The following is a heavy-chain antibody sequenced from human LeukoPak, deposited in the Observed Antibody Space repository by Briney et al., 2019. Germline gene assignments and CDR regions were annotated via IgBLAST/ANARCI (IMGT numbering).Heavy chain of an antibody. J-gene: IGHJ4*02. V-gene: IGHV4-39*07. CDR1: AGSISSSSYY. CDR2: IYYSGST. Sequence: PSETLSLTCTVSAGSISSSSYYWGWIRQPPGKGLEWIGSIYYSGSTYYNPSLKSRVTISVDTSKNQFSLKLSSVTATDTAVYYCARENRGSNYGWYFDYWGQGTLVTVSS. D-gene: IGHD5-18*01. CDR3: ARENRGSNYGWYFDY.